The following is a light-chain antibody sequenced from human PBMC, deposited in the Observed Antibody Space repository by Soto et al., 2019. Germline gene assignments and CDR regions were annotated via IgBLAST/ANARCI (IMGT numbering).Light chain of an antibody. CDR3: QQSHSAPPT. Sequence: IHMTQSPSSLSASVVDLVTITCRASQSLSNYLNWYQQRPGKAPKLLIYAASSLQSGVPSRFSGSGSGTDFTLTISSLQPEDFATYYCQQSHSAPPTFGGGTKVDIK. V-gene: IGKV1-39*01. CDR1: QSLSNY. J-gene: IGKJ4*01. CDR2: AAS.